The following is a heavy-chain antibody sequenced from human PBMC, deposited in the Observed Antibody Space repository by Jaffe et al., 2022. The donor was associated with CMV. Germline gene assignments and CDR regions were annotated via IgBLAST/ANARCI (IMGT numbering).Heavy chain of an antibody. V-gene: IGHV3-9*01. Sequence: EVQLVESGGGLVQPGRSLRLSCAASGFTFDDYAMHWVRQAPGKGLEWVSGISWNSGSIGYADSVKGRFTISRDNAKNSLYLQMNSLRAEDTALYYCAKDKEMAKGGGMDVWGQGTTVTVSS. CDR2: ISWNSGSI. J-gene: IGHJ6*02. CDR1: GFTFDDYA. D-gene: IGHD3-16*01. CDR3: AKDKEMAKGGGMDV.